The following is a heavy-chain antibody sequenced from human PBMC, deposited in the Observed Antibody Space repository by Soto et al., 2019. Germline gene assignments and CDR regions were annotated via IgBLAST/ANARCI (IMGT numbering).Heavy chain of an antibody. Sequence: SPTLSLTCAISGDSVSSNSAAWNWIRQSPSRGLEWLGRTYYRSKWYNDYAVSVKSRITINPDTSKNQFSLQLNAVTPESTAVYYCARLRGVGTNNPTLRFDPWGQGTLVTVSS. CDR2: TYYRSKWYN. D-gene: IGHD1-7*01. CDR1: GDSVSSNSAA. CDR3: ARLRGVGTNNPTLRFDP. V-gene: IGHV6-1*01. J-gene: IGHJ5*02.